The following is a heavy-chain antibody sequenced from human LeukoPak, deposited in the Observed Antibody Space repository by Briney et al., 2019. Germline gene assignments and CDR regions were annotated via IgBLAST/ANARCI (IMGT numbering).Heavy chain of an antibody. CDR3: ASASDSSGWYRSNY. J-gene: IGHJ4*02. CDR1: GFTFSSYW. Sequence: PGGSLRLSCAASGFTFSSYWMSWVRQAPGKGLEWVANIKQDGSDKYYVDSVKGRFTISRDNAKNSLYLQMYSLRADDTAVYFCASASDSSGWYRSNYWGQGTLVTVSS. V-gene: IGHV3-7*01. D-gene: IGHD6-19*01. CDR2: IKQDGSDK.